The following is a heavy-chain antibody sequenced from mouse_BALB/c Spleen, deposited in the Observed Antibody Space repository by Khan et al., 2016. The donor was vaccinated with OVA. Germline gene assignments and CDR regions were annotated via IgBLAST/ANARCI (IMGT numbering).Heavy chain of an antibody. J-gene: IGHJ3*01. D-gene: IGHD1-1*01. Sequence: EVELVESGADLVKPGGSLKLSCAASGFTFSTYGMSWVRQTPDKRLEWVATITTGGHYTYYIENVKGRFTISRANAENTPYLQLTSLRSEDTAMYYCARLAYYYSSGAFAYWGQGTLVTVSA. CDR2: ITTGGHYT. CDR3: ARLAYYYSSGAFAY. V-gene: IGHV5-6*01. CDR1: GFTFSTYG.